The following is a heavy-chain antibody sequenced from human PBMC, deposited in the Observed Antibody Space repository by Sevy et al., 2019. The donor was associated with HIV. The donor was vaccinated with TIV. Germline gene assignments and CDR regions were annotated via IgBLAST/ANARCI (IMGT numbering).Heavy chain of an antibody. CDR3: ARGDVDTAMVTTRYYYGMDV. Sequence: GGSLRLSCAASGFTFSSYAMHWVRQAPGKGLEWVAVISYDGSNKYYADSVKGRFTISRDNSKNTLYWQMNSLRAEDTAVYYCARGDVDTAMVTTRYYYGMDVWGQGTTVTVSS. CDR1: GFTFSSYA. CDR2: ISYDGSNK. D-gene: IGHD5-18*01. V-gene: IGHV3-30-3*01. J-gene: IGHJ6*02.